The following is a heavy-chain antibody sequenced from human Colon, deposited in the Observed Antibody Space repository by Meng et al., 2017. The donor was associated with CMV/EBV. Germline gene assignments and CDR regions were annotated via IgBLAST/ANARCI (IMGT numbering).Heavy chain of an antibody. CDR1: GFTFSSYW. Sequence: GQLVGSGGGLVRPGGSLRLSCAASGFTFSSYWMHWVRQAPGKGLVWVSRINSDGSSTSYADSVKGRFTISRDNAKNTLYLQMNSLRAEDTAVYYCARGRNGWLLPLDSWGQGTLVTVSS. CDR3: ARGRNGWLLPLDS. V-gene: IGHV3-74*01. J-gene: IGHJ4*02. D-gene: IGHD3-3*01. CDR2: INSDGSST.